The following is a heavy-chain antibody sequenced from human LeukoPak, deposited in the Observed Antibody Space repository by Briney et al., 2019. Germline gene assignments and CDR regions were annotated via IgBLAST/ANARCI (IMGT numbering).Heavy chain of an antibody. CDR3: ARDYTSHRDY. Sequence: GGSLRLSCAASGFTFSSYSMNWVRQAPGKGLEWVSYISSSSSTIYYADSVKGRFTVSRDNAKNSLYLQMNSLRAEDTAVYYCARDYTSHRDYWGQGTLVTVSS. D-gene: IGHD3-16*01. J-gene: IGHJ4*02. CDR1: GFTFSSYS. CDR2: ISSSSSTI. V-gene: IGHV3-48*01.